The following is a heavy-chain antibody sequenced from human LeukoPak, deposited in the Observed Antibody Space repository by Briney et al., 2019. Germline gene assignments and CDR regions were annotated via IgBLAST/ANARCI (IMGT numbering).Heavy chain of an antibody. J-gene: IGHJ6*02. CDR3: ARWMFYYASGVFHYHGMDV. CDR2: IYPGDSDT. CDR1: GYSFTSYW. D-gene: IGHD3-10*01. V-gene: IGHV5-51*01. Sequence: KVGGSLKISCKGSGYSFTSYWIGWVRQMPGKGLEWMGIIYPGDSDTRYSPSFQGQVTISADKSISTAYLQWSSLKASDTAIYYCARWMFYYASGVFHYHGMDVWGQGTTVTVSS.